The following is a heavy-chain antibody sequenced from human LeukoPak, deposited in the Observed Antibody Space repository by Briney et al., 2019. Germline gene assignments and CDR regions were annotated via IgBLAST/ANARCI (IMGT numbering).Heavy chain of an antibody. CDR1: GYSISSGCY. J-gene: IGHJ4*02. Sequence: PSETLSLTCAASGYSISSGCYWGWIRQPPGKGLEWIGSIFHSGSTYYNPSLKSRVSISVDTSKNQVSLRLSSVTAADTAVYYCARHLGTLYTAFDYWGQGTLVTVSS. D-gene: IGHD1-1*01. CDR2: IFHSGST. V-gene: IGHV4-38-2*01. CDR3: ARHLGTLYTAFDY.